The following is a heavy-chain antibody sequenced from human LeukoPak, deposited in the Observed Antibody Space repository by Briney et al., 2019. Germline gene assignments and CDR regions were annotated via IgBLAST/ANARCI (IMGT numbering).Heavy chain of an antibody. CDR3: ARGRQDVNMILVVMAGVSYYLDV. CDR2: ISYTGNT. V-gene: IGHV4-39*07. D-gene: IGHD3-22*01. Sequence: PSETLSLTCTVSGDSISSDYFSSNLFHWGWLRQPPGEGLEWIGSISYTGNTYYNPSLKSRVTISVDTSKNQFSLKLRSVTAADTAVYYCARGRQDVNMILVVMAGVSYYLDVWSKGTTVIVS. CDR1: GDSISSDYFSSNLFH. J-gene: IGHJ6*03.